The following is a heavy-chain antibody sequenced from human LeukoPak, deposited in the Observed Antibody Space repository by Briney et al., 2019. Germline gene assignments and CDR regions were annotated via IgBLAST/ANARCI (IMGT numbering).Heavy chain of an antibody. CDR2: ISYDGSNK. CDR3: ARGDYGDYEGDAFDI. Sequence: GGSLRLSCAASGFTFSSYSMNWVRQAPGKGLEWVAVISYDGSNKYYADSVKGRFTISRDNSKNTLYLQMNSLRAEDTAVYYCARGDYGDYEGDAFDIWGQGTMVTVSS. V-gene: IGHV3-30*03. D-gene: IGHD4-17*01. CDR1: GFTFSSYS. J-gene: IGHJ3*02.